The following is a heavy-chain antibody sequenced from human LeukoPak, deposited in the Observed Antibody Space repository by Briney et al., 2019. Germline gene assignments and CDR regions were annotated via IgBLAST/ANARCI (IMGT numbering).Heavy chain of an antibody. CDR1: GYTLTELS. V-gene: IGHV1-24*01. J-gene: IGHJ4*02. D-gene: IGHD2-21*01. CDR2: FDPEDGET. Sequence: ASVKVSCKVSGYTLTELSMHWVRQAPGKGLEWMGGFDPEDGETIYAQKFQGRVTMTEDTSTDTAYMELSSLRSEDTAVYYCATLVSRGVIDDIDYWGQGTLVTVSS. CDR3: ATLVSRGVIDDIDY.